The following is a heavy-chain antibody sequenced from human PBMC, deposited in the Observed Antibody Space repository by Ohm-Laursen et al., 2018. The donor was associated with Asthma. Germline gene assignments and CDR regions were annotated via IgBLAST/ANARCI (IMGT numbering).Heavy chain of an antibody. CDR2: ISSSSSYI. D-gene: IGHD6-6*01. CDR3: ARDPYSSSSIAFDI. CDR1: GFTFSSYS. Sequence: GSLRLSCAASGFTFSSYSTNWVRQAPGKGLEWVSSISSSSSYIYYADSVKGRFTISRDNAKNSLYLQMNSLRAEDTAVYYCARDPYSSSSIAFDIWGQGTMVTVSS. V-gene: IGHV3-21*01. J-gene: IGHJ3*02.